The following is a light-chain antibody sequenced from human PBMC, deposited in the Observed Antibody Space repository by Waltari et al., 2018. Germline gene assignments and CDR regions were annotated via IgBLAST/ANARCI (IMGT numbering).Light chain of an antibody. Sequence: QSALTQPPSAPGSPAQSVAISCTGTSSDVGGYSYVSWYQQYPGKAPKLIIYEVTKRPSGVPDRFSGSKSGNTASLTVSGLQAEDEADYYCSSYAGGNTWVFGGGTKLTVL. CDR2: EVT. CDR1: SSDVGGYSY. CDR3: SSYAGGNTWV. V-gene: IGLV2-8*01. J-gene: IGLJ3*02.